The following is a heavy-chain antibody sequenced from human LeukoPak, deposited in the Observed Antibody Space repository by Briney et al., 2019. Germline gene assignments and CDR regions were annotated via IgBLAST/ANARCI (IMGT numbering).Heavy chain of an antibody. J-gene: IGHJ4*02. D-gene: IGHD3-10*01. CDR3: ARGPSYGSGSYNIYGIDY. CDR1: GYTFTSYD. Sequence: GASVTVSCKASGYTFTSYDINWVRQATGQGLEWMGWMNPNSANTGYAQKFQGRVTMTRDTSISTAYMELSSLTSEDTAVYYCARGPSYGSGSYNIYGIDYWGQGTLVTVSS. CDR2: MNPNSANT. V-gene: IGHV1-8*01.